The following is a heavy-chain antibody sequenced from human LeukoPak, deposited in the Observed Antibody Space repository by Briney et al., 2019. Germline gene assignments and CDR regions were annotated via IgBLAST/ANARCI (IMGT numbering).Heavy chain of an antibody. CDR2: ISGSGGST. J-gene: IGHJ5*02. CDR1: GFTFSSYT. D-gene: IGHD6-19*01. CDR3: AKMGIAVAGTLPWRTNWFDP. Sequence: GSLRLSCAASGFTFSSYTMSWVRQAPGRGLEWVSAISGSGGSTYYADSVKGRFTISRDNSKNTLYLQMNSLRAEDTAVYYCAKMGIAVAGTLPWRTNWFDPWGQGTLVTVPS. V-gene: IGHV3-23*01.